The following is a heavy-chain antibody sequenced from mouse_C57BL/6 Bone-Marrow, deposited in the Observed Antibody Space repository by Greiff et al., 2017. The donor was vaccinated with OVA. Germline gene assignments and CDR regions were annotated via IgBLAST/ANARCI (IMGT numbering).Heavy chain of an antibody. CDR3: ARSSDGYFLWFAY. J-gene: IGHJ3*01. CDR1: GYTFTSYW. V-gene: IGHV1-55*01. D-gene: IGHD2-3*01. CDR2: IYPGSGST. Sequence: VQLQQPGAELVKPGASVKMSCKASGYTFTSYWITWVKQRPGQGLEWIGDIYPGSGSTNYNEKFKSKATLTVDTSSSTAYMQLSSLTSEDSAVYYCARSSDGYFLWFAYWGQGTLVTVSA.